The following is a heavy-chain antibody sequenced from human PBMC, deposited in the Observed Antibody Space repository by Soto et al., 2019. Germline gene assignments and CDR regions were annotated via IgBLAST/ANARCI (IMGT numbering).Heavy chain of an antibody. V-gene: IGHV4-34*01. J-gene: IGHJ6*02. CDR1: GGSFSGYY. CDR3: ARVRANWNYGFQYYGMDV. CDR2: INHSGST. D-gene: IGHD1-7*01. Sequence: SETLSLTCAVYGGSFSGYYWSWIRQPPGKGLEWIGEINHSGSTNYNPSLKSRVTISVDTSKDQFSLKLSSVTAADTAVYYCARVRANWNYGFQYYGMDVWGQGTTVTVSS.